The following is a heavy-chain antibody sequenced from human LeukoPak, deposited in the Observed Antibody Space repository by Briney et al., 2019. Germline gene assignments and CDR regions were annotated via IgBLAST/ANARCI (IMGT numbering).Heavy chain of an antibody. Sequence: GGSLRLSCAASGFTFSSYAMSWVRQAPGKGLEWVSGISDSGGSTYYADSVKGRFTISRDNSKSTLFLQMNGRRAEDTAVYYCAKLRSADWGPIDCGGQGTLVTVSS. CDR3: AKLRSADWGPIDC. CDR1: GFTFSSYA. CDR2: ISDSGGST. V-gene: IGHV3-23*01. J-gene: IGHJ4*02. D-gene: IGHD7-27*01.